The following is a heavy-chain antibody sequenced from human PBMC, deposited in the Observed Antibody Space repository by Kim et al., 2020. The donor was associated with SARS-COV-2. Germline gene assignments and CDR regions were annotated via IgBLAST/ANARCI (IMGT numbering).Heavy chain of an antibody. D-gene: IGHD6-13*01. J-gene: IGHJ2*01. CDR3: ARDLKERAARGRYFDL. Sequence: SVKGRFTISRDNAKNSLYLQMNSLGAEDTAVYYCARDLKERAARGRYFDLWGRGTLVTVSS. V-gene: IGHV3-11*05.